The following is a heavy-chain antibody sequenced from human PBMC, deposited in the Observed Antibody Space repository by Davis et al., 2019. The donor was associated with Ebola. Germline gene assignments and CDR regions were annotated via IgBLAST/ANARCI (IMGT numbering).Heavy chain of an antibody. Sequence: MPSETLSLTFAVYVGSFSAYYWSWIRQPPGKGLEWIGEIYHSGSTNYNPSLKSRVTISVDKSKNQFSLKLSSVTAADTAVYYCARDPFPGAARPPFYYYYGMDVWGQGTTVTVSS. CDR1: VGSFSAYY. J-gene: IGHJ6*02. CDR2: IYHSGST. CDR3: ARDPFPGAARPPFYYYYGMDV. V-gene: IGHV4-34*01. D-gene: IGHD6-6*01.